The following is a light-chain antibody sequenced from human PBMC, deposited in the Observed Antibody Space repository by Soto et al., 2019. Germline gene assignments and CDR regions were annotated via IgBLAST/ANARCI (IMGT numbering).Light chain of an antibody. Sequence: QSVLTRPPSVSAAPGQKVTISCSGSSSNIGNNYVSWYQQLPGTAPKLLIYDNNKRPSGIPDRFSGSKSGTSATLGITGLQTGDEADYYCGTWDSSLSAGNVFGTGTKLTVL. CDR2: DNN. CDR1: SSNIGNNY. V-gene: IGLV1-51*01. CDR3: GTWDSSLSAGNV. J-gene: IGLJ1*01.